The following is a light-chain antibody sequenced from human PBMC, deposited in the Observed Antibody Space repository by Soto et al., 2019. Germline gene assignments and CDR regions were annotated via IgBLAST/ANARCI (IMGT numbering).Light chain of an antibody. CDR3: QKYNGAPYT. J-gene: IGKJ2*01. Sequence: DIQMTQSPSSLSASEGDRVTITCRASQDISNHLAWYQQKPGKSPKLLIYAASKLQSGVPFRFSGSGSGTDFTLTVSSLQPEDVATYYCQKYNGAPYTFGQGTKLEIK. CDR1: QDISNH. CDR2: AAS. V-gene: IGKV1-27*01.